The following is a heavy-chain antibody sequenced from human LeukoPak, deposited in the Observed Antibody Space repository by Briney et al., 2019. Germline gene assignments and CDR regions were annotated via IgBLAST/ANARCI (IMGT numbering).Heavy chain of an antibody. D-gene: IGHD3-22*01. CDR1: GASLSGYY. Sequence: SETLSLTCTVSGASLSGYYWTWIRQPPGKGLEWIGYNSYSRSTNYNPSLKSRVAISVDTSKNQFSLKLNSVTAADTAVYYCARDNPDYDLSGYGVFDFWGQGILVTVSS. J-gene: IGHJ4*02. V-gene: IGHV4-59*01. CDR3: ARDNPDYDLSGYGVFDF. CDR2: NSYSRST.